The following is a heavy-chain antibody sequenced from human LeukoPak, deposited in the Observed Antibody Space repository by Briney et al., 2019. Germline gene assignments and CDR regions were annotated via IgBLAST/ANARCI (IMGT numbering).Heavy chain of an antibody. CDR1: GGSISSYY. V-gene: IGHV4-59*08. CDR3: ARLANTARAFDI. J-gene: IGHJ3*02. D-gene: IGHD5-18*01. CDR2: IYYSGST. Sequence: SETLSLTCTVSGGSISSYYWSWIRQPPGKGLEWIGYIYYSGSTNYNPSLKSRVTISVDTSKNQFSLKLSSVTAADTAVYYCARLANTARAFDIWGQGTMVTVS.